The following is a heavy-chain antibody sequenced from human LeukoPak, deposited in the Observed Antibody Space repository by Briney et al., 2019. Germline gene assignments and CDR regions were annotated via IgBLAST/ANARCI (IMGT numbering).Heavy chain of an antibody. CDR3: TRGREQWLAYY. Sequence: SETLSLTCTVSGYSISSGYYWGWIRQPPGKGLEWIGSIYHSGNTFYNSSLKSRVTISVDTSKNQFSLKLSSVTAADTAVYYCTRGREQWLAYYWGQGTLVTVSS. CDR2: IYHSGNT. V-gene: IGHV4-38-2*02. J-gene: IGHJ4*02. D-gene: IGHD6-19*01. CDR1: GYSISSGYY.